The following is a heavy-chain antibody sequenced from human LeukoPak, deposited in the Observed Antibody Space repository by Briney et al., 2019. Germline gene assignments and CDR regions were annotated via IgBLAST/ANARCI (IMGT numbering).Heavy chain of an antibody. Sequence: SETLSLTCTVSGGSISSSSYYWGWIRQPPGKGLEWIGSIYYSGSTYYNPSLKSRVTISVDTSKNQFSLKLSSVTAADTAVYYCARPGPSSGGGAFDIWGQGTMVTVSS. V-gene: IGHV4-39*07. J-gene: IGHJ3*02. CDR1: GGSISSSSYY. CDR2: IYYSGST. D-gene: IGHD3-16*01. CDR3: ARPGPSSGGGAFDI.